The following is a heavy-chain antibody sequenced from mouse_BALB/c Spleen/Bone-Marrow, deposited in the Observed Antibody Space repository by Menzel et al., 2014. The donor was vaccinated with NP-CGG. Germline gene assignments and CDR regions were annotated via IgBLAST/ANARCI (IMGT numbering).Heavy chain of an antibody. J-gene: IGHJ1*01. CDR1: GFTFSDYG. CDR3: ARDYYGSSYWYFDV. D-gene: IGHD1-1*01. V-gene: IGHV5-15*02. Sequence: EVMLVESGGGLVQPGGSRKLSCAASGFTFSDYGMAWVRQAPGKGPEWVAFISNLAYSISYADTVTGRFTISRENAKNTLYLEMSSLRSEDTAMYYCARDYYGSSYWYFDVWGAGTTVTVSS. CDR2: ISNLAYSI.